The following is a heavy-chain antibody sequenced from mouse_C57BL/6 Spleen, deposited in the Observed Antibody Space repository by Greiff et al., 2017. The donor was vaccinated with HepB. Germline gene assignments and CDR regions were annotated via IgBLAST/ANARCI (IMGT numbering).Heavy chain of an antibody. Sequence: EVKLMESGGGLVKPGGSLKLSCAASGFTFSDYGMHWVRQAPEKGLEWVAYISSGSSTIYYADTVKGGFTISRDNAKNTLFLQMTSLRSEDTAMYYCATDGYNTGFAYWGQGTLVTVSA. D-gene: IGHD2-3*01. V-gene: IGHV5-17*01. J-gene: IGHJ3*01. CDR2: ISSGSSTI. CDR3: ATDGYNTGFAY. CDR1: GFTFSDYG.